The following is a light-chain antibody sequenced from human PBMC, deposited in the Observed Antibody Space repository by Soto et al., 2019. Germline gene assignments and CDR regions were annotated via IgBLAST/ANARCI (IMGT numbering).Light chain of an antibody. Sequence: DIQMTQSPSSLSASVGDSVTITCRASQSISSSLNWYQQKPGKAPRLLIYAASTLQSGVPSRFSGSGSGTEFTLTITSLQHEDFASYYCQQTYSVPWTFGQGTEVA. CDR3: QQTYSVPWT. CDR2: AAS. CDR1: QSISSS. J-gene: IGKJ1*01. V-gene: IGKV1-39*01.